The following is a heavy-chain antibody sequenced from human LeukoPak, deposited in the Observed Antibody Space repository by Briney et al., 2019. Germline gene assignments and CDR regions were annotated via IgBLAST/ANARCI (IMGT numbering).Heavy chain of an antibody. V-gene: IGHV4-59*08. J-gene: IGHJ4*02. CDR3: ARLDRKVDY. CDR2: IYYSGST. Sequence: PSETLSLTCTVSGGSISSYYWSWIRQPPGKGLEWIGYIYYSGSTNYNPSLKSRVTISVDTSKNQFSLKLSSMTAADTAVYYCARLDRKVDYWGQGTLVTVSS. D-gene: IGHD2-2*03. CDR1: GGSISSYY.